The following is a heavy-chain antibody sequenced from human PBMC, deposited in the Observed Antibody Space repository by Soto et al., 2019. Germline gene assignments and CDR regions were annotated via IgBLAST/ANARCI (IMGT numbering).Heavy chain of an antibody. CDR1: GFSFSSYG. Sequence: GGSLRLSCVASGFSFSSYGMSWVRQAPGKGLEWASIISGSGDAKYYADSVKGRFTISRDNSKNTMYLQMNSLRAEDTAVYYCARDFDSEVVAHGPIDYWGQGTLVTVSS. CDR3: ARDFDSEVVAHGPIDY. V-gene: IGHV3-23*01. CDR2: ISGSGDAK. J-gene: IGHJ4*02. D-gene: IGHD3-22*01.